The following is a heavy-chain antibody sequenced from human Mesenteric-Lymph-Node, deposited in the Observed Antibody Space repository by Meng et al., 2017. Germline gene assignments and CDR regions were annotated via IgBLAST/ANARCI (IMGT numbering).Heavy chain of an antibody. J-gene: IGHJ4*02. CDR1: EVSVRSDF. CDR2: ISIEGAI. V-gene: IGHV3-66*02. Sequence: GESLKISCVASEVSVRSDFMSWVRQAPGKGLECVSLISIEGAIYYADSVKGRFTISRDNSKNKLYLQMNSLRTDDTAVYYCARGRGGYWGQGTLVTVSS. CDR3: ARGRGGY. D-gene: IGHD3-10*01.